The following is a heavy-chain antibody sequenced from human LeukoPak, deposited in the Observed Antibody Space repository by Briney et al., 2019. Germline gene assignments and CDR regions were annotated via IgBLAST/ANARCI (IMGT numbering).Heavy chain of an antibody. J-gene: IGHJ4*02. CDR3: ARRGSGCVAFDY. CDR1: GYSFTSHW. V-gene: IGHV5-51*01. D-gene: IGHD6-19*01. CDR2: IYPGDSDT. Sequence: GESLKISWKGSGYSFTSHWIVWVRQMPGKGLEWMGIIYPGDSDTRYSPSFQRQVTLSADKSISTAYLQWSSLKASDTAMYYCARRGSGCVAFDYWGQGTLVTVSS.